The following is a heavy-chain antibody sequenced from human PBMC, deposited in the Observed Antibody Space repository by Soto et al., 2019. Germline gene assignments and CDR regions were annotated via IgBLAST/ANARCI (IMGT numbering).Heavy chain of an antibody. J-gene: IGHJ5*02. D-gene: IGHD3-10*01. CDR3: ARLQMGKKVIDX. Sequence: SDTLSLTCTVSGDSISTYYWSWIRQPPGKGLQWIGYIFYSGGTAYNPSLKSRVTISLDMSKKQISLKLSSVTTADTATYFCARLQMGKKVIDXWGQGTLVTVSX. CDR2: IFYSGGT. V-gene: IGHV4-59*01. CDR1: GDSISTYY.